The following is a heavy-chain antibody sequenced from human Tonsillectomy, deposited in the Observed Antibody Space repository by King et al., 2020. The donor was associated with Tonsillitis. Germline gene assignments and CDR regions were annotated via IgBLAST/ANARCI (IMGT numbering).Heavy chain of an antibody. CDR2: SYYRGDT. CDR3: ARSLAGSAHSLCFDS. D-gene: IGHD6-19*01. V-gene: IGHV4-39*07. Sequence: QMQLQESGPGLVKPSETLSLTCIVSGGSMSGSTYYWGWFRQPPGKGLEWSGGSYYRGDTYSNPAIQSRLIMSVDTSKNKISLNLRYLTAAVKALYYCARSLAGSAHSLCFDSWGQGTLVTVSS. CDR1: GGSMSGSTYY. J-gene: IGHJ4*02.